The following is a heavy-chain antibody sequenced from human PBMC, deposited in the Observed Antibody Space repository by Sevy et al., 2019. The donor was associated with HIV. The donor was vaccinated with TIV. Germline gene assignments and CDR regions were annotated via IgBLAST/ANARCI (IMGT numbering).Heavy chain of an antibody. CDR1: GFTVNSNY. CDR3: ARGKSGYGYALNY. D-gene: IGHD5-18*01. Sequence: GGSLRLSCAASGFTVNSNYMTWVRQAPGKGLEGVSVIYSDGTTYHDDSVKDRFTISRDNSKNTLYLQMNSLRAEDTAVYYCARGKSGYGYALNYWGQGTLVTVSS. J-gene: IGHJ4*02. CDR2: IYSDGTT. V-gene: IGHV3-66*01.